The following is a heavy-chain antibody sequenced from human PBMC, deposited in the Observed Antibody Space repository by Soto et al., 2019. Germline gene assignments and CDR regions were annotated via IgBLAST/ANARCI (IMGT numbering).Heavy chain of an antibody. Sequence: VGSLRLSCRTSSVYFAIYGIYWVRQSPGRGLEWLAYMSFDGTEKHYAASVKGRLSIPKDQSGSETTVPFLKNTLKRDDKPCHPCASGVTGYGRGCANKPLDSWGRGTLVTVSS. CDR1: SVYFAIYG. CDR3: ASGVTGYGRGCANKPLDS. J-gene: IGHJ5*01. CDR2: MSFDGTEK. V-gene: IGHV3-30*02. D-gene: IGHD6-19*01.